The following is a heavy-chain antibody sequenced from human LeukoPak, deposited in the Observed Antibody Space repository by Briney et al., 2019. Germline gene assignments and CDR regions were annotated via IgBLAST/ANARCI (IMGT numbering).Heavy chain of an antibody. J-gene: IGHJ4*02. CDR3: ARAGDGGSWYSHTHY. CDR1: GSSISSGYY. D-gene: IGHD6-13*01. CDR2: IYHSGNT. Sequence: PSETLSLTCTVSGSSISSGYYWGWIRQPPGKGLEWIGSIYHSGNTYYTPSLKSRVTISVDTSKNPSSLRLNSVTAEDTAVYYCARAGDGGSWYSHTHYWGQGTLVTVSP. V-gene: IGHV4-38-2*02.